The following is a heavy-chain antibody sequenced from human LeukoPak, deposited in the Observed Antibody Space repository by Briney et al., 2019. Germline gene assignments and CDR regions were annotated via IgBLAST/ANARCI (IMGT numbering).Heavy chain of an antibody. CDR3: ACRLSVNWFDP. Sequence: ASVKVSCKASVGTFSSYAISWVRQAPGQGLEWMGGIIPIFGTANYAQKFQGRVTITADESTSTAYMELSSLRSEDTAVYYCACRLSVNWFDPWGQGTLVTVSS. CDR1: VGTFSSYA. V-gene: IGHV1-69*13. CDR2: IIPIFGTA. D-gene: IGHD2-21*02. J-gene: IGHJ5*02.